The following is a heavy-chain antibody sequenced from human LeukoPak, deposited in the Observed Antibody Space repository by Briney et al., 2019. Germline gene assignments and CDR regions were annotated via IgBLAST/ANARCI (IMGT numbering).Heavy chain of an antibody. J-gene: IGHJ4*02. CDR1: GFTFSSYS. Sequence: GGSLRLSCAASGFTFSSYSMNWVRQAPGKGLEWVSSISSSSSYIYYADSVKGRFTISRDNAKNSLYLQRNSLRAEDTAVYYCAREGVDDSSGYSRGFDYWGQGTLVTVSS. CDR3: AREGVDDSSGYSRGFDY. V-gene: IGHV3-21*01. D-gene: IGHD3-22*01. CDR2: ISSSSSYI.